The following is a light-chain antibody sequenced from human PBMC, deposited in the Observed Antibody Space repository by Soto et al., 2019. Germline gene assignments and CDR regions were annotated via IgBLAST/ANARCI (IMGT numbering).Light chain of an antibody. CDR1: QSVTSSC. Sequence: EIVLTQSPGTLSLSPGERATLTCTASQSVTSSCLAWYQRKPGQAPRLLIHTTSIRATDIPDRFSGSGSGTDFTLTISRLEPEDFALYYCQQCGGSPLFSFGPGTRVDI. V-gene: IGKV3-20*01. J-gene: IGKJ3*01. CDR3: QQCGGSPLFS. CDR2: TTS.